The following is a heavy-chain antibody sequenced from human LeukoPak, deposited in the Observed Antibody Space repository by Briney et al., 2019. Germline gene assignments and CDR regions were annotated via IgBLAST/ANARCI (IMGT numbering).Heavy chain of an antibody. D-gene: IGHD3-22*01. J-gene: IGHJ4*02. CDR2: IKQDGSEK. Sequence: GGSLRLSCAASGFTFSSYWMTWVRQAPGKGLEWVANIKQDGSEKYYVDSVKGRFSISRDNAKYSLYLQMNSLRAEDTAVYYCARGYDSSGDLFDYWGQGTLVTVSS. CDR3: ARGYDSSGDLFDY. V-gene: IGHV3-7*04. CDR1: GFTFSSYW.